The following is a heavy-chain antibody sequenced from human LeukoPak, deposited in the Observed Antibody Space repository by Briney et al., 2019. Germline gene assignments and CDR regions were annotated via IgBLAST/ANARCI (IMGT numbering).Heavy chain of an antibody. J-gene: IGHJ4*02. CDR3: AKTSYYDFWSGYPPPVFDY. Sequence: GGSLRLSCAASGFTFSSYGMSWVRQAPGKGLEWVSAISGSGGSTYYADSVKGRFTISRDNSKNTLYLQMNSLRAEDTAVYYCAKTSYYDFWSGYPPPVFDYWGQGTLVTVSS. D-gene: IGHD3-3*01. V-gene: IGHV3-23*01. CDR1: GFTFSSYG. CDR2: ISGSGGST.